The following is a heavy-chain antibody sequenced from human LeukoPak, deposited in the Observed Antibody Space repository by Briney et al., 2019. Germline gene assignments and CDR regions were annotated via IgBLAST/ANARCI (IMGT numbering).Heavy chain of an antibody. J-gene: IGHJ4*02. Sequence: PGRSLRLSCTASGFTFRNYGMHWVRQAPGEGLEWVAVISSDGRIDYYMDSVKGRFSISRDNSKNTLHLQLNSLRPEDTAVYYCAKEGGQHGSDRYHFDYWGQGTLVTVSS. CDR1: GFTFRNYG. CDR2: ISSDGRID. V-gene: IGHV3-30*18. CDR3: AKEGGQHGSDRYHFDY. D-gene: IGHD3-10*01.